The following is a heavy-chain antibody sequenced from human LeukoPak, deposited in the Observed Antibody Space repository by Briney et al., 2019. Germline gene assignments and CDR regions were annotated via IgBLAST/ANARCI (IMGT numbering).Heavy chain of an antibody. J-gene: IGHJ4*02. CDR2: SNSDGSSI. V-gene: IGHV3-74*01. CDR3: ARDWSFDY. Sequence: GGSLRLSCAASGFTISDYWMHWVRQAPGKGLVWVSRSNSDGSSISYADSVKGRFTISRDIAKNTLYLQMNSLRDEDTGVYYCARDWSFDYWGQGTLVAVSS. CDR1: GFTISDYW. D-gene: IGHD2-8*02.